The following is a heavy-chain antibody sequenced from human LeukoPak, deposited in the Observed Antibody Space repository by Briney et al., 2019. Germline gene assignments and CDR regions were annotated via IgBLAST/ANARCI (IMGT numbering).Heavy chain of an antibody. J-gene: IGHJ4*02. Sequence: GGSLRLSCAASRFTFSSYAMSWVRQAPGKGLEWVSAISGSGGRTYYADSVKGRFTISRDNSKNTLYLQMNSLRAEDTAVYYRAKGFGSSGWSHYFDYWGQGTLVTVSS. D-gene: IGHD6-19*01. CDR3: AKGFGSSGWSHYFDY. CDR2: ISGSGGRT. CDR1: RFTFSSYA. V-gene: IGHV3-23*01.